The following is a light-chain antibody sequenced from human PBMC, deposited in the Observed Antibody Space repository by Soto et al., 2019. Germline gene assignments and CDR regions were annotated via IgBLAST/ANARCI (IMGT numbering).Light chain of an antibody. CDR2: WAS. CDR3: QQYYSPPVT. CDR1: QSVSTNNKNY. Sequence: DIVMTQSPDSLAVSLGERATINCKSSQSVSTNNKNYLTWYQLKPGQPPRPLIFWASTRESGVPDRFTGSGSGTDFSLTISSLQAEDVAVYYCQQYYSPPVTFGGGTKVEIK. V-gene: IGKV4-1*01. J-gene: IGKJ4*01.